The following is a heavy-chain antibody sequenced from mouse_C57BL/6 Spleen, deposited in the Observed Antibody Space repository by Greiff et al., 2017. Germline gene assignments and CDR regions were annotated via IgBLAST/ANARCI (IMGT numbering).Heavy chain of an antibody. CDR1: GYSITSGYD. CDR2: ISYSGST. J-gene: IGHJ2*01. D-gene: IGHD1-1*01. CDR3: ARSYYGSSLDY. V-gene: IGHV3-1*01. Sequence: EVQLQQSGPGMVKPSQSLSLTCTVTGYSITSGYDWHWIRHFPGNKLEWMGYISYSGSTNYNPSLKSRISITHDTSKNHFFLKLNSVTTEDTATYYCARSYYGSSLDYWGQGTTLTVSS.